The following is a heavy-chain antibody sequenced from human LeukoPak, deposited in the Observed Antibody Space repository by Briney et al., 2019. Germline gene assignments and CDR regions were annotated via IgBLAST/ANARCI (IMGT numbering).Heavy chain of an antibody. J-gene: IGHJ4*02. V-gene: IGHV4-39*07. CDR3: ARRLIAVAGRYFDC. D-gene: IGHD6-19*01. CDR2: VHYSGSS. CDR1: GGSISSNNYY. Sequence: SETLSLTCTVSGGSISSNNYYWGWIRQPPGKGLEWIGSVHYSGSSNYNPSLKSRVTISVDTSKNQFSLKLSSVTAADTAVYYCARRLIAVAGRYFDCWGQGTLVTVSS.